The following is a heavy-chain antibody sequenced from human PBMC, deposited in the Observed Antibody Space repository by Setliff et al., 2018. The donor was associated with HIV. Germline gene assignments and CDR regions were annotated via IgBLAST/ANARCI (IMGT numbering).Heavy chain of an antibody. CDR3: ARGILVDPTRFDY. CDR2: IYYNGVT. D-gene: IGHD1-26*01. J-gene: IGHJ4*02. Sequence: ASETLSLTCTVSGGSVTRHYWTWIRQPPGKGLEWIGYIYYNGVTTYNPSLKSRVTISADTSKNQFSLKLTSVTAADTAVYYCARGILVDPTRFDYWGQGTQVTVS. CDR1: GGSVTRHY. V-gene: IGHV4-59*02.